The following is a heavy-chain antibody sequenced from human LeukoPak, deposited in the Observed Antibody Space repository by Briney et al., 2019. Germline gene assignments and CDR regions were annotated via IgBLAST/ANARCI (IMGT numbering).Heavy chain of an antibody. CDR3: ARNDILTGYCFDY. CDR1: GGSISSGSYF. V-gene: IGHV4-61*02. Sequence: PSQTLSLTCTVSGGSISSGSYFWSWIRQPAGKGLEWIGRIYTSGSTNYNPSLKSRVTISVDTSKKQFSLKLSSVTAADTAVYYCARNDILTGYCFDYWGQGTLVTVSS. CDR2: IYTSGST. J-gene: IGHJ4*02. D-gene: IGHD3-9*01.